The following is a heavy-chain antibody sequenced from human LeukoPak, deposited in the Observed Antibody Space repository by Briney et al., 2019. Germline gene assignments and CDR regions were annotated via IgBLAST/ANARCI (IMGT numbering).Heavy chain of an antibody. V-gene: IGHV1-69*13. CDR3: ARWWVGRDTADY. J-gene: IGHJ4*02. D-gene: IGHD3-16*01. Sequence: SVKVSCKASGGTFSSYAISWVRQAPGQGLEWMGGIIPIFGTANYAQKFQGRVTITADESTSTAYMELSSLRSEDTAVYYCARWWVGRDTADYWGQGTLVTVSS. CDR1: GGTFSSYA. CDR2: IIPIFGTA.